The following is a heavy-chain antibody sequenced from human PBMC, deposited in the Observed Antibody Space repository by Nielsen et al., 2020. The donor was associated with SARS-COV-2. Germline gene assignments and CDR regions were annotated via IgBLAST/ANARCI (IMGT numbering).Heavy chain of an antibody. V-gene: IGHV3-7*03. J-gene: IGHJ4*02. CDR2: IKQDGTEK. CDR3: ARVGGSSWYFDN. D-gene: IGHD6-13*01. CDR1: GFTLSRYW. Sequence: GESLKISCEVSGFTLSRYWMSWVRQAPGKGLEWVANIKQDGTEKYYVDSVKGRFTISRDNAKNSMYLQMNSLRVEDTAVYYCARVGGSSWYFDNWGQGTLVTVSS.